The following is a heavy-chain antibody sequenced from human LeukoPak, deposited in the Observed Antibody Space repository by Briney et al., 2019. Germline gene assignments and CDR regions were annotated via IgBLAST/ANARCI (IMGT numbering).Heavy chain of an antibody. CDR1: GFTFSSYA. CDR2: ISYDGSNK. Sequence: PGKSLRLSCAASGFTFSSYALHWVRQAPGKGLEWVTLISYDGSNKYYADSVKGRFTISRDTSKNTVYLQMNSLRVDDTAVYYCARGEAYSSGWYPPSHFDYWGQGTLVTVSS. V-gene: IGHV3-30*14. D-gene: IGHD6-19*01. J-gene: IGHJ4*02. CDR3: ARGEAYSSGWYPPSHFDY.